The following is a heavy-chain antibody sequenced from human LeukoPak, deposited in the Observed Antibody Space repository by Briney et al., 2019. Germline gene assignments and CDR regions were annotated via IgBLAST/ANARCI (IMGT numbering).Heavy chain of an antibody. V-gene: IGHV3-53*01. J-gene: IGHJ6*02. CDR1: AFTVSSNY. CDR2: ISTSGNSL. CDR3: ARGSGYSPALDF. D-gene: IGHD5-12*01. Sequence: PGGSLRLSCAASAFTVSSNYMSWVRQAPGKGLEWVSGISTSGNSLYYADSVKGRLTASRDNSKNTVYLQINSLRDDDTAIYFCARGSGYSPALDFWGQGTTVTVSS.